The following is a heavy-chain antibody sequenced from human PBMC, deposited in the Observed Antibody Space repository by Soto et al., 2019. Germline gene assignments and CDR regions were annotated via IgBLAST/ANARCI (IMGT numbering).Heavy chain of an antibody. Sequence: QVQLVQSGAEVKKPGSSVKVSCKASGGTFSSYTISWVRQAPGQGLEWMGRIIPILGIANYAQKFQGRVTITADKSTSTAYMELSSLRSEDTAVYYCARVGGQQMGPNPICPFDFWGQGTLVTVSS. CDR1: GGTFSSYT. CDR2: IIPILGIA. CDR3: ARVGGQQMGPNPICPFDF. V-gene: IGHV1-69*02. J-gene: IGHJ4*02. D-gene: IGHD6-13*01.